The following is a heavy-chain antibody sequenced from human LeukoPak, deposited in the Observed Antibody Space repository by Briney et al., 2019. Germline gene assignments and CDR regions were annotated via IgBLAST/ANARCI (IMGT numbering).Heavy chain of an antibody. CDR2: ISGSGGST. V-gene: IGHV3-23*01. J-gene: IGHJ1*01. D-gene: IGHD1-26*01. CDR1: GFTFSSYA. CDR3: ANAPQYSSTPVGEYFQH. Sequence: GGSLRLSCAASGFTFSSYAMSWVRQAPGKGLEWVSAISGSGGSTYYADSVKGRFTISRDNSKNTLYLQMNSLRAEDTAVYYCANAPQYSSTPVGEYFQHWGQGTLVTVSS.